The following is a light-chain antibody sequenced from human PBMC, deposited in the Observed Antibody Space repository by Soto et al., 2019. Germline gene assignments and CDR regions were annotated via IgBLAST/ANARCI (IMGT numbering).Light chain of an antibody. CDR2: SDN. CDR3: AAWDDSLRGRV. J-gene: IGLJ2*01. V-gene: IGLV1-44*01. CDR1: NSNIGSNT. Sequence: QSVLTQPPSASGTPGQRVTISCSGSNSNIGSNTVSWYQQLPGTAPKSHIYSDNQRPSGVPDRISGSRSGTSASLAISGLQSDDEAEYYCAAWDDSLRGRVFGGGTKLTVL.